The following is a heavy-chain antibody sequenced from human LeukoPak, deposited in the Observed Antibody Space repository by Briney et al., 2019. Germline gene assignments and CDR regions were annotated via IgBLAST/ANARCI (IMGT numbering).Heavy chain of an antibody. CDR2: ISWNSGSI. D-gene: IGHD5-18*01. CDR1: GFTFDDYA. Sequence: GGSLRLSCAASGFTFDDYAMHWVRQAPGKGLEWVSGISWNSGSIGYADSVKGRFTVSRDNAKNSLYLQMNSLRAEDTALYYCAKEGYSYALDYWGQGTLVTVSS. CDR3: AKEGYSYALDY. J-gene: IGHJ4*02. V-gene: IGHV3-9*01.